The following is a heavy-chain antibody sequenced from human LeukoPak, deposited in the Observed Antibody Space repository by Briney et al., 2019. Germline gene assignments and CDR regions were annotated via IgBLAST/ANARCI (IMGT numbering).Heavy chain of an antibody. V-gene: IGHV3-30*03. CDR1: GFTFSSYG. Sequence: GRSLRLSCAASGFTFSSYGMHWVRQAPGKGLEWVAVISYDGSNKYYADSVKGRFTISRDNSKNTQYLQMNSLRAEDTAVYYCARDFGSERDYYYYGMDVWGQGTTVTVSS. D-gene: IGHD1-26*01. CDR3: ARDFGSERDYYYYGMDV. J-gene: IGHJ6*02. CDR2: ISYDGSNK.